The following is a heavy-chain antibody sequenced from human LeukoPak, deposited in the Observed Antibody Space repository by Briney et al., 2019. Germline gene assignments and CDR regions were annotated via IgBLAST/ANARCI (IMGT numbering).Heavy chain of an antibody. CDR3: ARDHNWGRDY. Sequence: ASVTVSFTASGYSFTDHYLHWLRQAPGQGLEWMAWIHPKTGVTNYAERFQGRLSQTRHPPITTLYMELNRLTTDDTADYYCARDHNWGRDYWGQGPLVSVSS. CDR2: IHPKTGVT. V-gene: IGHV1-2*02. J-gene: IGHJ4*02. D-gene: IGHD7-27*01. CDR1: GYSFTDHY.